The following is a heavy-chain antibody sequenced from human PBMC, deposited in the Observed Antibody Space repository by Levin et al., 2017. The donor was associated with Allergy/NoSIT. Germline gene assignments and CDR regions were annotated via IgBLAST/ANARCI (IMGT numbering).Heavy chain of an antibody. CDR2: IYPGDSDT. D-gene: IGHD2-21*02. V-gene: IGHV5-51*01. Sequence: GESLKISCKGSGYSFTSYWIGWVRQMPGKGLEWMGIIYPGDSDTRYSPSFQGQVTISADKSISTAYLQWSSLKASDTAMYYCARHRVAYCGGDCYSPDAFDIWGQGTMVTVSS. CDR1: GYSFTSYW. CDR3: ARHRVAYCGGDCYSPDAFDI. J-gene: IGHJ3*02.